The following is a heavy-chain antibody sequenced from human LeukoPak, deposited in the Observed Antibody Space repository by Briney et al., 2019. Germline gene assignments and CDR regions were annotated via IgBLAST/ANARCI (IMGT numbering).Heavy chain of an antibody. CDR1: GFTFSSYS. V-gene: IGHV3-21*04. CDR2: ISSSSSYI. D-gene: IGHD3-22*01. CDR3: ARDPEDYYDSSGFDY. J-gene: IGHJ4*02. Sequence: GGSLRLSCAASGFTFSSYSMNWVRQAPGKGLEWVSSISSSSSYIYYADSVKGRFTISRDNAKNSLYLQMNSLRAEDAAVYYCARDPEDYYDSSGFDYWGQGTLVTVSS.